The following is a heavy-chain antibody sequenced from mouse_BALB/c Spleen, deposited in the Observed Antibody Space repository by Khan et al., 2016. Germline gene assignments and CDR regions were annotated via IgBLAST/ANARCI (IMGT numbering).Heavy chain of an antibody. CDR1: GYTFTSYV. Sequence: VQLQQPGPELVKPGASVKMSCKASGYTFTSYVMHWVKQKPGHGLEWIGYINPYNDGTKYNEKFKGKATLTSDKSSSTAYMELSSLTSADCAVYYCARSGWRSWFAYWGQGTLVTVSA. CDR3: ARSGWRSWFAY. J-gene: IGHJ3*01. D-gene: IGHD1-1*02. CDR2: INPYNDGT. V-gene: IGHV1S136*01.